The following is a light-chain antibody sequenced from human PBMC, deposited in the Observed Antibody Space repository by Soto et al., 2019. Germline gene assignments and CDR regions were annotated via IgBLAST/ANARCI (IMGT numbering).Light chain of an antibody. CDR1: SSDVGGYNY. CDR2: EVT. Sequence: QSVLTQPASVSGSPGQSITISCTGSSSDVGGYNYVSWYQQHPGKVPKLMIYEVTTRPSGVSNRFSGSKSGNTASLTISGLQAEDEAEYYCSSYTRSATLVFGGGTKLPS. V-gene: IGLV2-14*01. J-gene: IGLJ2*01. CDR3: SSYTRSATLV.